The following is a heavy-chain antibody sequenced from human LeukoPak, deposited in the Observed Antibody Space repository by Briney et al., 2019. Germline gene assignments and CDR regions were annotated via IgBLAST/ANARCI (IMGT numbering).Heavy chain of an antibody. J-gene: IGHJ4*02. CDR1: GFIFSSYW. CDR3: ARRGNLAY. V-gene: IGHV3-7*05. CDR2: IKQDGSEQ. D-gene: IGHD4-23*01. Sequence: GGSLRLSCAASGFIFSSYWMSWVRQAPGKGLEWVANIKQDGSEQYYVHSVKGRFTVSRDNAKNSLYLEMNSLRAEDTAVYYCARRGNLAYWGQGTLVTVSS.